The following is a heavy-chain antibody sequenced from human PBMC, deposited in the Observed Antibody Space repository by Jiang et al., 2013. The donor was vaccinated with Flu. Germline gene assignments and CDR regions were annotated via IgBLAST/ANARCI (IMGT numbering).Heavy chain of an antibody. CDR1: GDSVSSNSAA. CDR2: TYYRSRWYH. Sequence: SQTLSLTCAISGDSVSSNSAAWNWIRQSPSGGLEWLGRTYYRSRWYHDYAVSVKSRITINPDTAKNQISLQLNSVTPQDTAVYYCARDSAVTGYFDYWGQGTLVTVSS. D-gene: IGHD6-19*01. J-gene: IGHJ4*02. V-gene: IGHV6-1*01. CDR3: ARDSAVTGYFDY.